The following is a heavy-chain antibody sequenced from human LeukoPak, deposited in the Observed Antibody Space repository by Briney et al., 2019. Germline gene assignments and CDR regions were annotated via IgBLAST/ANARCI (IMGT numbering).Heavy chain of an antibody. D-gene: IGHD1-26*01. J-gene: IGHJ4*02. V-gene: IGHV3-23*01. CDR1: GFTFSSFA. Sequence: PGGSLRLSCAASGFTFSSFAMSWVRQAPGKGLEWVSGISGSGGSTYYVDSAKGRFTISRDNSNNRLYLQMNSLRTDDTAVYYCAKDKGSGTYPPYWGQGTLVTVSS. CDR2: ISGSGGST. CDR3: AKDKGSGTYPPY.